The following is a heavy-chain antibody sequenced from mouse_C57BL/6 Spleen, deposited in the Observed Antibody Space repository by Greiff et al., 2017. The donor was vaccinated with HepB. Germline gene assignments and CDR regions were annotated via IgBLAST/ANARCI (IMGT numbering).Heavy chain of an antibody. CDR2: IYPRSGNT. CDR3: ARSGDGYYVDYFDY. J-gene: IGHJ2*01. Sequence: VKLMESGAELARPGASVKLSCKASGYTFTSYGISWVKQRTGQGLEWIGEIYPRSGNTYYNEKFKGKATLTADKSSSTAYMELRSLTSEDSAVYFCARSGDGYYVDYFDYWGQGTTLTVSS. CDR1: GYTFTSYG. D-gene: IGHD2-3*01. V-gene: IGHV1-81*01.